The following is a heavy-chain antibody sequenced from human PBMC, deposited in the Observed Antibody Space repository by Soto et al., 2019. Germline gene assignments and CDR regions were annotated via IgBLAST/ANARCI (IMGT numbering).Heavy chain of an antibody. CDR1: GLTFTSYT. CDR3: ATARGYSTYDLNY. V-gene: IGHV3-21*01. CDR2: ISPSGSYI. D-gene: IGHD5-12*01. J-gene: IGHJ4*02. Sequence: SGGSLRLSCAASGLTFTSYTINWVRQAPGKGLEWVSSISPSGSYIYYADSVKGRFTISRDNAKNSVYMQMNSLKAEDTAAYYCATARGYSTYDLNYWGQGTLVTVSS.